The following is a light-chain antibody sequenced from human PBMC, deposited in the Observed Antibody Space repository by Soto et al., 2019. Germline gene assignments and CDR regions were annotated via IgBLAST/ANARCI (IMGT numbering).Light chain of an antibody. CDR1: SSDVGGYNY. CDR2: DVS. CDR3: SSYTSSSTPYV. Sequence: QSARTQPASVSGSPGQSITISCTGTSSDVGGYNYVSWYQQHPGKAPKLMIYDVSNRPSGVSNRFSGSKSGNTASLTISGLQAEDEADYYCSSYTSSSTPYVFGTGTKLTVL. J-gene: IGLJ1*01. V-gene: IGLV2-14*01.